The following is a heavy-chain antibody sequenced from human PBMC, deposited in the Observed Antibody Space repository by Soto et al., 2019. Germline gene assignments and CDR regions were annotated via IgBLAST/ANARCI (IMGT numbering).Heavy chain of an antibody. CDR2: ISGSGSTT. CDR1: GFTFSTYA. J-gene: IGHJ4*02. CDR3: AKDRDFWGGYYKHRGFDY. Sequence: EVQLLESGGGLVQPGGSLRLSCAASGFTFSTYAMGWVRQAPGKGLEWVSAISGSGSTTHYADAVKGRFTISRDSAKNTLYLQMDRLRVEEKAGYYCAKDRDFWGGYYKHRGFDYWGQGTLVTVSS. V-gene: IGHV3-23*01. D-gene: IGHD3-3*01.